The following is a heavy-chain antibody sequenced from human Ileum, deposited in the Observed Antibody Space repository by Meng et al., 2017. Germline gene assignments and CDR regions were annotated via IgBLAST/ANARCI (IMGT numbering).Heavy chain of an antibody. J-gene: IGHJ4*02. Sequence: GGSLRLSCAASGFTFSSHWMSWVRQAPEKGLEWMANINQDGSVKQYVDSAKGRFSISRDNAKNSLFLQMNSLRAEDTAVYYCTTAGRSTNANYWGQGTLVTVSS. CDR1: GFTFSSHW. CDR3: TTAGRSTNANY. V-gene: IGHV3-7*01. D-gene: IGHD1-1*01. CDR2: INQDGSVK.